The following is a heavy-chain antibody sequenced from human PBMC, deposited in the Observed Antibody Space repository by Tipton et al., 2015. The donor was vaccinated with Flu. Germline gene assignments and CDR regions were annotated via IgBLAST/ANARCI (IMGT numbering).Heavy chain of an antibody. V-gene: IGHV4-59*01. CDR3: VRDDSYYDYIWGSYRLNWYFDL. CDR1: GDSISSYY. CDR2: VYDSDSGST. J-gene: IGHJ2*01. D-gene: IGHD3-16*02. Sequence: LRLSCTVSGDSISSYYWSWIRQPPGKALEWIGYVYDSDSGSTNYNPSFKSRVTMSLDTSKNQVSLRLRSVTAADTAVYYCVRDDSYYDYIWGSYRLNWYFDLWGRGTLVTVSS.